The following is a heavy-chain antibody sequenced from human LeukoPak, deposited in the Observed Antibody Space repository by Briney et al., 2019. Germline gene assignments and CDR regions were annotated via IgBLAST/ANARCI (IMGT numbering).Heavy chain of an antibody. D-gene: IGHD6-6*01. Sequence: PSETLSLTCTVSGGSISSNTYYWDWIRQPPGKGLEWIGYIYYSGCTDYNPSLKGRVTIAVDTSKNQFSLKLSSVTAADTAVYYCARARRGFDSSSSYYYYGMDVWGQGTTVTVSS. CDR3: ARARRGFDSSSSYYYYGMDV. CDR2: IYYSGCT. CDR1: GGSISSNTYY. V-gene: IGHV4-61*05. J-gene: IGHJ6*02.